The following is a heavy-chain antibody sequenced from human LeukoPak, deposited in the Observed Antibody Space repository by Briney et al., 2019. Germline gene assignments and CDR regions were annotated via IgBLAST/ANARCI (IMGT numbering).Heavy chain of an antibody. CDR2: IYYSGST. V-gene: IGHV4-59*01. CDR1: GGSISSYY. J-gene: IGHJ4*02. D-gene: IGHD6-19*01. Sequence: SETLSLTCTVSGGSISSYYWSWLRQPPGKGLEWIGYIYYSGSTNYNPSLTSRVTISVDTSKNQSSLKLSSVTAADTAVYYCARVMYSSGWYGGKIFDYWGQGTLVTVSS. CDR3: ARVMYSSGWYGGKIFDY.